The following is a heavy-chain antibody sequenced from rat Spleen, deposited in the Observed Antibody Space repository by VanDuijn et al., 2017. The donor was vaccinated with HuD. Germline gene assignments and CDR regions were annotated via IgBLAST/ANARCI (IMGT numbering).Heavy chain of an antibody. V-gene: IGHV5S10*01. CDR3: VRDGGYWYFDF. CDR2: IIYDGTRT. Sequence: EVQLVESGGGLVQPGRSLKLSCAASGFTFSDYNMAWVRQAPKKGLEWVATIIYDGTRTHYRDSVKGRFTISRDNAKSTLYLQMDSLRSEDTATYYCVRDGGYWYFDFWGPGTMVTVSS. D-gene: IGHD1-11*01. J-gene: IGHJ1*01. CDR1: GFTFSDYN.